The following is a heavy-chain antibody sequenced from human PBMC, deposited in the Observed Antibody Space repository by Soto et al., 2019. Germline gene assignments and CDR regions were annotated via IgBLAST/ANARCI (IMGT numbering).Heavy chain of an antibody. CDR2: IYPSDSDT. Sequence: GESLKISCKVSRYNFATYWIGWVRQMPGKGLEWMAIIYPSDSDTRYSPSFQGQVTISADKSISTTYLQWSSLKASDTAMYYCARERATGDSYFEFWGQGTLVIVS. CDR3: ARERATGDSYFEF. D-gene: IGHD4-17*01. V-gene: IGHV5-51*01. J-gene: IGHJ4*02. CDR1: RYNFATYW.